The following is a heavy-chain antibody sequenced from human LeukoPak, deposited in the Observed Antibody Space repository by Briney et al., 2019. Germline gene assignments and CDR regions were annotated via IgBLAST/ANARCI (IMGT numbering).Heavy chain of an antibody. D-gene: IGHD1-1*01. CDR2: INTNTEKP. V-gene: IGHV7-4-1*02. CDR1: GYTFTSYT. Sequence: ASVKVSCKASGYTFTSYTMNWVRQAPGQGLEWMGCINTNTEKPTYAQGFTGRFVFSLDTSVSTAYLQISSLKAEDTAVYYCARGMINSPYYFYYYMDVWGKGTTVTVSS. CDR3: ARGMINSPYYFYYYMDV. J-gene: IGHJ6*03.